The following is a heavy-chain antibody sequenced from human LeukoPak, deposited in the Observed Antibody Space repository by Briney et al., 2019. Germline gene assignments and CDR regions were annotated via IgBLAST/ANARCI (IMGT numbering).Heavy chain of an antibody. D-gene: IGHD6-19*01. CDR1: SGSFRTYY. V-gene: IGHV4-34*01. CDR3: ARRSYSSGWSDYFDY. CDR2: INHSGST. Sequence: SETLSLTCTVSSGSFRTYYWSWIRQPPGKGLEWIGEINHSGSTNNNPSLKSRVTISVDTSKNQFSLKLSSVTAADTAVYYCARRSYSSGWSDYFDYWGQGTLVTVSS. J-gene: IGHJ4*02.